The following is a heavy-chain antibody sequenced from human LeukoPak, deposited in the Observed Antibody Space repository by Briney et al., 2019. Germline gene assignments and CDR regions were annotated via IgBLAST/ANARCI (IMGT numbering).Heavy chain of an antibody. V-gene: IGHV4-39*01. CDR1: GGSISSSSYY. CDR3: ARRPTVTYYYYYMDV. CDR2: IYYSGST. Sequence: KPSETLSLTCTVSGGSISSSSYYWGWIRQPPGKGLEWIGSIYYSGSTYYNPSLNSRVTISVDTSKNQFSLKLSSVTAADTAVYYCARRPTVTYYYYYMDVWGKGTTVTVSS. J-gene: IGHJ6*03. D-gene: IGHD4-17*01.